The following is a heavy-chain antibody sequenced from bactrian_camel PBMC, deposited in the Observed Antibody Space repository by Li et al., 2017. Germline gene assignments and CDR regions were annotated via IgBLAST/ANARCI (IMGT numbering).Heavy chain of an antibody. J-gene: IGHJ4*01. CDR1: GYGSRC. CDR2: IDSAGVT. D-gene: IGHD6*01. Sequence: HVQLVESGGDSVQAGGSLRLSCVASGYGSRCLGWFRQPSGKEREGVASIDSAGVTNYRESVKGRYTISKDNAKNILYLQMNKLNPEDTAMYYCAADHCTGTSWYFLVPSFGFWARGPRSPSP. V-gene: IGHV3S53*01.